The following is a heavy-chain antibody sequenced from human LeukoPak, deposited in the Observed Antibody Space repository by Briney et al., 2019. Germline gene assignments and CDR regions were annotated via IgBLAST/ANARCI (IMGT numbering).Heavy chain of an antibody. Sequence: GGSLRLSCAASGFTFSSYGMHWVRQAPGKGLEWVAFIRYDGSNKYYAASVKGRFTISRDNSKNTLYLQMNSLRAEDTAVYYCARTNVDTAMVTQDDYWGQGTLVTVSS. CDR3: ARTNVDTAMVTQDDY. V-gene: IGHV3-30*02. CDR1: GFTFSSYG. J-gene: IGHJ4*02. CDR2: IRYDGSNK. D-gene: IGHD5-18*01.